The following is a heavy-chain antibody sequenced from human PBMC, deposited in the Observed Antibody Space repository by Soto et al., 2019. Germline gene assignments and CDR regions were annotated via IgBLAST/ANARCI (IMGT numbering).Heavy chain of an antibody. CDR1: GGTFSDSGVG. D-gene: IGHD2-15*01. J-gene: IGHJ4*02. CDR3: ATTFCSEECFSTYYLDQ. Sequence: QVQVVQSGAEVKKPGSSVKVSCKASGGTFSDSGVGFGWVRLAPGQGFQWIGGIIPMSSVVNHGQGFQGRVTITADASTGTAYMELSSLRSEDTAIYYCATTFCSEECFSTYYLDQWGQGTLVTVTS. CDR2: IIPMSSVV. V-gene: IGHV1-69*12.